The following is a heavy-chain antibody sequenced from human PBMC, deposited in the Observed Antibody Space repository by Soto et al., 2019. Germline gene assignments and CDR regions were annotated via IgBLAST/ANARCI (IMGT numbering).Heavy chain of an antibody. CDR3: ARYRMGAGDYYYYYGMDV. CDR2: IYYSGST. D-gene: IGHD1-26*01. V-gene: IGHV4-31*03. Sequence: SETLSLTCTVSGVSISSGGYYWSWIRQHPGKGLGWIGYIYYSGSTYYNPSLKSRVTISVDTSKNQFSLKLSPVTAADTAVYYCARYRMGAGDYYYYYGMDVWGQGTTVT. J-gene: IGHJ6*02. CDR1: GVSISSGGYY.